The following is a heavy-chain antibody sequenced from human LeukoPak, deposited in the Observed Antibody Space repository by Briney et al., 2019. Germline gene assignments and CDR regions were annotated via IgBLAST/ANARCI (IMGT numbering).Heavy chain of an antibody. V-gene: IGHV1-2*02. CDR2: INPNSGGT. CDR3: ARGYYDILTGYYPFDY. CDR1: GYTFTGYY. Sequence: VASVKVSCKASGYTFTGYYMHWVRQAPGQGLEWMGWINPNSGGTNYAQKFQGRVTMTRDTSISTAYMELSRLRSDDTAVYYCARGYYDILTGYYPFDYWGQGTLVTVSS. J-gene: IGHJ4*02. D-gene: IGHD3-9*01.